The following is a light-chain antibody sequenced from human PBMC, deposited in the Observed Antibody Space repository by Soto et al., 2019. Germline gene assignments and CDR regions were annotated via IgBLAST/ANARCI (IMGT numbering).Light chain of an antibody. V-gene: IGLV2-14*01. CDR2: EVS. CDR1: SSDVGGYNY. J-gene: IGLJ1*01. Sequence: QSVLTQPASVSGSPGQSSTISCTGTSSDVGGYNYVSWYHQHPGKAPKLMIYEVSNRPSGVSNRFSGSKSGNTASLTISWLQAEDEAAYYCSSSPRSSTLLDFGTGTQRTV. CDR3: SSSPRSSTLLD.